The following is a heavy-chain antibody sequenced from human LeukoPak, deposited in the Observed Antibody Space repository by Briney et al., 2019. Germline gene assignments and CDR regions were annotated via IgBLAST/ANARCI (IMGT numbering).Heavy chain of an antibody. CDR3: ARGGARLYSHGYVFGY. J-gene: IGHJ4*02. CDR1: GGSISSGGYY. D-gene: IGHD5-18*01. Sequence: PSQTLSLTCTVSGGSISSGGYYWSWIRQHPGKGLEWIGYIYYSGSTYYNPSLKSRVTISVDTSKNQFSLKLSSVTAADTAVYYCARGGARLYSHGYVFGYWGQGTLVTVSS. V-gene: IGHV4-31*03. CDR2: IYYSGST.